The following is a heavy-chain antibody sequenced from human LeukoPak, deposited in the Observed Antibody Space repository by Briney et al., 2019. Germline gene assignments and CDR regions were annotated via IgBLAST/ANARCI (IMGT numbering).Heavy chain of an antibody. CDR1: GVTFSSYV. D-gene: IGHD3-22*01. CDR3: ARGVGIVASLIDY. J-gene: IGHJ4*02. CDR2: IYSGGST. Sequence: GGSLRLSCEASGVTFSSYVMSWVRQAPGKGLEWVSVIYSGGSTYYADSVKGRFTISRDNSKNTLYLQMNSLRAEDTAVYYCARGVGIVASLIDYWGQGTLVTVSS. V-gene: IGHV3-66*01.